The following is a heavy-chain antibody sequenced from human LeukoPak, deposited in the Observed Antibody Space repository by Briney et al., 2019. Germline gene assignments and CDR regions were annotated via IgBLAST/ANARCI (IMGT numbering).Heavy chain of an antibody. J-gene: IGHJ4*02. CDR3: ARYDGVGDGYLDY. Sequence: PSETLSLTCTVSGGSISDHYWSWIRQPPGKGLEWIGYIYFSGSPNYNPSLKSRVTISVDTSKNQFSLKPSSVTAADTAVYYCARYDGVGDGYLDYWGQGTLVTVSS. CDR1: GGSISDHY. D-gene: IGHD3-10*01. CDR2: IYFSGSP. V-gene: IGHV4-59*11.